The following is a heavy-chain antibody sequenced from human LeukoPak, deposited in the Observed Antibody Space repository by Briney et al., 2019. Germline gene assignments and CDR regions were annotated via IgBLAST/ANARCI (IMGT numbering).Heavy chain of an antibody. Sequence: KIGESLKISCKGSGYSFTSYWIGWVRQMPGKGLEWMGINYPADSDTRYSPSFQGQVTISADKSISTAYLQWSSLNASDTAMYYCARHPLDPAGDYWGQGTLVTVSS. CDR1: GYSFTSYW. V-gene: IGHV5-51*01. J-gene: IGHJ4*02. CDR2: NYPADSDT. D-gene: IGHD1-1*01. CDR3: ARHPLDPAGDY.